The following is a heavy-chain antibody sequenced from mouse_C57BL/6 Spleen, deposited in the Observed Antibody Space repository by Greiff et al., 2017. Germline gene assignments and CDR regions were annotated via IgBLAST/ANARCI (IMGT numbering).Heavy chain of an antibody. CDR2: IHPNSGST. V-gene: IGHV1-64*01. Sequence: VQLQQPGAELVKPGASVKLSCKASGYTFTSYWMHWVKQRPGQGLEWIGMIHPNSGSTNYNEKFKSKATLTVDKSSSTAYMQLSSLTSEDSAVYYCARLYDGYYDWYFDVWGTGTTVTVSS. CDR3: ARLYDGYYDWYFDV. J-gene: IGHJ1*03. D-gene: IGHD2-3*01. CDR1: GYTFTSYW.